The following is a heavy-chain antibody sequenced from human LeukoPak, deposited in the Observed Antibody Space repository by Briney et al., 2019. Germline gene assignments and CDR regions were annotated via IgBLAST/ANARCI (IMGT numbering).Heavy chain of an antibody. D-gene: IGHD2-2*01. V-gene: IGHV4-39*07. Sequence: SETLSLTCTVSGGSISSSRYYWGWIRQPPGKGLEWIGEINHSGRTNYNPSLKSRVTISVDTSKNQFSLKLSSVTAADTAVYYCARGSDIVVVPAAKNPMYNWFDPWGQGTLVTVSS. CDR1: GGSISSSRYY. CDR2: INHSGRT. CDR3: ARGSDIVVVPAAKNPMYNWFDP. J-gene: IGHJ5*02.